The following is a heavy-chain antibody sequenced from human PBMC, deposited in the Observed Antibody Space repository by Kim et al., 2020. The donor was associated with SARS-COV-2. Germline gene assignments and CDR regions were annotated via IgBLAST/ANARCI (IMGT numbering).Heavy chain of an antibody. V-gene: IGHV3-23*01. CDR3: AKNQTGSYLNVMDV. D-gene: IGHD1-26*01. CDR2: ISNSGGNT. J-gene: IGHJ6*02. Sequence: GGSLRLSCAASGFTFSTYGMSWVRQAPGKGLEAVSGISNSGGNTYATDSVKVRFRISRDNSRNTLYLQMNSLRAEDTAVYYCAKNQTGSYLNVMDVWGPG. CDR1: GFTFSTYG.